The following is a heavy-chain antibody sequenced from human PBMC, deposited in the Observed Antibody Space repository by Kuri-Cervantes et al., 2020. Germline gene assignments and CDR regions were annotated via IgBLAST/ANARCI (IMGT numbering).Heavy chain of an antibody. CDR2: IYTSGST. CDR3: ARDLGNYYDFWSGYLGVSGYYYGMDV. Sequence: SETLSLTCTVSGGSISSYYWSWIRQPAGKGLEWIGRIYTSGSTNYNPSLKSRVTMSVDTSKNQFSLKLSSVTAADTAVYYCARDLGNYYDFWSGYLGVSGYYYGMDVWGQGTTVTVSS. CDR1: GGSISSYY. V-gene: IGHV4-4*07. D-gene: IGHD3-3*01. J-gene: IGHJ6*02.